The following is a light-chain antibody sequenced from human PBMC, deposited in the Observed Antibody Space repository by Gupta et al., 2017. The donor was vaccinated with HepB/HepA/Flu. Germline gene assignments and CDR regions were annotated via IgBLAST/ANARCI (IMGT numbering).Light chain of an antibody. V-gene: IGKV3-11*01. CDR1: QRVSSN. Sequence: EIVLTQSPATPSLSAGERATPSCSASQRVSSNLAWYQQKPGQAPRLLIYEASHRATGIPARFSGSGSGTDFTLTISSLESEDFAVYSCQQRSSWPLTFGGGTKVEIK. CDR3: QQRSSWPLT. J-gene: IGKJ4*01. CDR2: EAS.